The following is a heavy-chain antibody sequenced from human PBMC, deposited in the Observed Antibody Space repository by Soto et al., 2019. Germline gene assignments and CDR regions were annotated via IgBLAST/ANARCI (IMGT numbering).Heavy chain of an antibody. CDR2: IWYDGSNT. CDR3: ARDVWGSGSAGRLDY. CDR1: EFTFSSYG. V-gene: IGHV3-33*08. Sequence: PGGSLRLSCAASEFTFSSYGMHWVRQAPGKGLEWVAVIWYDGSNTYYVDSVKGRFTISRDNSKNMLYLQMNSLRVEDTAVYYCARDVWGSGSAGRLDYWGQGTLVTVSS. D-gene: IGHD3-16*01. J-gene: IGHJ4*02.